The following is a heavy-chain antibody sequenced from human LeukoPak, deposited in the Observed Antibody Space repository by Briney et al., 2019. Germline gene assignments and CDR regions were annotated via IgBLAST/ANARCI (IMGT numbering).Heavy chain of an antibody. Sequence: GGSLRLSCAASGFTFSSYSMNWVRQAPGKGLEWVSYISSSSSTIYYADSVKGRFTISRDNAKNSLYLQMNSLRAEDTAVYYCARDVAGPPTGYWGQGTLVTVSS. V-gene: IGHV3-48*04. J-gene: IGHJ4*02. CDR2: ISSSSSTI. D-gene: IGHD6-19*01. CDR1: GFTFSSYS. CDR3: ARDVAGPPTGY.